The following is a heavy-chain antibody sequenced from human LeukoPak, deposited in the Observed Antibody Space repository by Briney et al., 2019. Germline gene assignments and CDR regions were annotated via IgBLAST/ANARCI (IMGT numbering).Heavy chain of an antibody. CDR3: ARDHCSGGSCYSGYWYFDL. J-gene: IGHJ2*01. CDR1: GGSISSISYY. CDR2: MYYSGST. D-gene: IGHD2-15*01. V-gene: IGHV4-39*07. Sequence: SETLSLTCTVSGGSISSISYYWGWIRQPPGKGLEWIVSMYYSGSTYNNPSLKSRVTISVDTSKNQFSLKLSSVTAADTAVYYCARDHCSGGSCYSGYWYFDLWGRGTLVTVSS.